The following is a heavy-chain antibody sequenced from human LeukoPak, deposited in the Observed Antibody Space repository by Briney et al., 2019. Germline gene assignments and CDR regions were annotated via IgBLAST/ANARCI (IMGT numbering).Heavy chain of an antibody. CDR3: ARVPNYYYDSSGRQMDV. D-gene: IGHD3-22*01. Sequence: PGGSLRLSCAASGFTFSSYEMNCVRQAPGKGLEWVSYISSSGSTIYYADSVKGRFTISRDNAKNSLYLQMNSLRAEDTAVYYCARVPNYYYDSSGRQMDVWGQGTTVTVSS. CDR2: ISSSGSTI. J-gene: IGHJ6*02. V-gene: IGHV3-48*03. CDR1: GFTFSSYE.